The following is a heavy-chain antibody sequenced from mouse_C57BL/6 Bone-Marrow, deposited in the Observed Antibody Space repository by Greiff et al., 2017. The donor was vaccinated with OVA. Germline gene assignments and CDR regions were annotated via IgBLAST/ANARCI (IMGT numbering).Heavy chain of an antibody. CDR1: GFSLTSYG. J-gene: IGHJ4*01. V-gene: IGHV2-5*01. CDR3: AKKGGNYPYYYAMDY. CDR2: IWRGGST. Sequence: QVQLKESGPGLVQPSQSLSITCTVSGFSLTSYGVHWVRQSPGKGLEWLGVIWRGGSTDYNAAFMSRLSITKDNSKSQVFFKMNSLQADDTAIYYCAKKGGNYPYYYAMDYCGQGTSVTVSS. D-gene: IGHD2-1*01.